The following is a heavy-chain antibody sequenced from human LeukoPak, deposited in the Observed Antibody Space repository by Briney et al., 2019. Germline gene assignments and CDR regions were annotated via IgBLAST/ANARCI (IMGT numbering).Heavy chain of an antibody. CDR3: ARDGDIVVVVAATYYFDY. J-gene: IGHJ4*02. Sequence: GGSLRLSCAASGFTFSSYAMSWVRQAPGKGLEWVSSISSSSSYIYYADSVKGRFTISRDNAKNSLYLQMNSLRAEDTAVYYCARDGDIVVVVAATYYFDYWGQGTLVTVSS. V-gene: IGHV3-21*01. CDR1: GFTFSSYA. CDR2: ISSSSSYI. D-gene: IGHD2-15*01.